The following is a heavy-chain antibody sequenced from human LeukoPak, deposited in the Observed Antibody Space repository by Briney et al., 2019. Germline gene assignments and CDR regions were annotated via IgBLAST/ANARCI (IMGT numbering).Heavy chain of an antibody. CDR1: GYSISSGYY. Sequence: SETLSLTCAVSGYSISSGYYWGWIRQPPGKGLEWIGSIYHSGSTYYNPSLKSRVTISVDTPKNQFSLKLSSVTAADTAVYYCARDRGYYGSGRYGMDVWGKGTTVTVSS. CDR3: ARDRGYYGSGRYGMDV. V-gene: IGHV4-38-2*02. D-gene: IGHD3-10*01. CDR2: IYHSGST. J-gene: IGHJ6*04.